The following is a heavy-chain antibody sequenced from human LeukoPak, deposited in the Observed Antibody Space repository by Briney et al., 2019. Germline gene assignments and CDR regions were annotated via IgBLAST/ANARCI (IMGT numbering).Heavy chain of an antibody. CDR2: IYHSGST. D-gene: IGHD2-21*01. Sequence: SETLSLTCAVYGGSFSGYYWSWIRQPPAKGLEWIGEIYHSGSTNYNPSLKSRVTISVDKSKNQFSLKLSSVTAADTAVYYCARYSSALMQDAFDIWGQGTMVTDSS. V-gene: IGHV4-34*01. CDR1: GGSFSGYY. J-gene: IGHJ3*02. CDR3: ARYSSALMQDAFDI.